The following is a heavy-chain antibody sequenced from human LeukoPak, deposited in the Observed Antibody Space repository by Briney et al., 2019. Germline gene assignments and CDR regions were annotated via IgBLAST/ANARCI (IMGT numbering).Heavy chain of an antibody. D-gene: IGHD2-8*01. CDR3: ARDQNGGTYCSDY. Sequence: GASVMVSCKASGYTFTNYYIHWVRQAPGQGPEWVGIINTRGGSAALAQKFQGRVTMTRDTSTSTVYMELSNLRSEDTAIYYCARDQNGGTYCSDYWGQGTLVTVSS. CDR1: GYTFTNYY. V-gene: IGHV1-46*01. CDR2: INTRGGSA. J-gene: IGHJ4*02.